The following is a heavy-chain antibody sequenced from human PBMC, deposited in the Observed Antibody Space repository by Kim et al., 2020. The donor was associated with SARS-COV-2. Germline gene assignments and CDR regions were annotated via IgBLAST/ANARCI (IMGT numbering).Heavy chain of an antibody. CDR1: GFTFSSYW. Sequence: GGSLRLSCAASGFTFSSYWMSWVRQAPGKGLEWVANIKQDGSEKYYVDSVKGRFTISRDNAKNSLYLQMNSLRAEDTAVYYCARDLAAAEDYFDYWGQGTLVTVSS. D-gene: IGHD6-13*01. V-gene: IGHV3-7*05. CDR3: ARDLAAAEDYFDY. J-gene: IGHJ4*02. CDR2: IKQDGSEK.